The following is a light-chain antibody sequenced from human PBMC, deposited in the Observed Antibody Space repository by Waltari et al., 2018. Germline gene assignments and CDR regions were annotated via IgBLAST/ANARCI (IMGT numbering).Light chain of an antibody. Sequence: QSVLTQPPSTSGTPGQRVTISCSGSSSNIGSNTVNWYQQLPGTAPKLLIYTNNQRPSGVPDRFSGSRSGTSASLAISWLQSEDEAGYHCAAWDDSLNGVVFGGGTKVTVL. V-gene: IGLV1-44*01. CDR2: TNN. CDR1: SSNIGSNT. J-gene: IGLJ2*01. CDR3: AAWDDSLNGVV.